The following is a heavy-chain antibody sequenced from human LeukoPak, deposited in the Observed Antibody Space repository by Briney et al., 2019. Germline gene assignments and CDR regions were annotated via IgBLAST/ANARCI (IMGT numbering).Heavy chain of an antibody. D-gene: IGHD4-17*01. Sequence: SETLSLTCAVYGGSFSGYYWSWIRQPPGKGLEWIGRIYTSGSTNYNPSLKSRVTMSVDTSKNQFSLKLSSVTAADTAVYYCAREVSMTTVTTRWFDPWGQGTLVTVSS. CDR1: GGSFSGYY. V-gene: IGHV4-59*10. CDR2: IYTSGST. CDR3: AREVSMTTVTTRWFDP. J-gene: IGHJ5*02.